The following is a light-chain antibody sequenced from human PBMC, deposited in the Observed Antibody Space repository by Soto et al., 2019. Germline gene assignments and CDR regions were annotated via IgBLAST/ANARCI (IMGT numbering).Light chain of an antibody. Sequence: QSALTQPPSASGSPGQSVTISCTGTSSDVGAYNYVSWYQLHAGKAPKLIVYEVSKRPSDVPDRFSASKSGNTASLTVSGLQTEDEADYYCSSYAGSNNDVFGIGTKLTVL. V-gene: IGLV2-8*01. CDR2: EVS. CDR1: SSDVGAYNY. CDR3: SSYAGSNNDV. J-gene: IGLJ1*01.